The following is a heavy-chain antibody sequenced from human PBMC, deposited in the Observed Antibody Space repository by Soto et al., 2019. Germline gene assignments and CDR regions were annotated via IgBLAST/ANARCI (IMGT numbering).Heavy chain of an antibody. Sequence: QVQLVESGGGVVQPGRSLRLSCAASGFSFSSYGMHWVRQAPGKGLEWVAVILDDGSDKDYTDAVKGRFTISRDNSKNTLYLEMNSLRAEDTAVYYCARDDDHGDNGLDYWGQGTLVTVSS. CDR2: ILDDGSDK. CDR3: ARDDDHGDNGLDY. J-gene: IGHJ4*02. CDR1: GFSFSSYG. D-gene: IGHD4-17*01. V-gene: IGHV3-33*01.